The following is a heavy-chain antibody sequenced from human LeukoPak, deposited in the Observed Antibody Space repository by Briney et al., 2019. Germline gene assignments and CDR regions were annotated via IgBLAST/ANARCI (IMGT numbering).Heavy chain of an antibody. V-gene: IGHV3-7*01. D-gene: IGHD1-1*01. CDR3: ARDPRTVRI. CDR2: IKQDGSEK. Sequence: GGSLRLSCAASGFTFSSYWMSWVRQAPGEGLEWVANIKQDGSEKYYVDSVKGRFTISRDNAKNLLYLQMDSLRVEDTAIYYCARDPRTVRIWGQGTLVTVSS. CDR1: GFTFSSYW. J-gene: IGHJ4*02.